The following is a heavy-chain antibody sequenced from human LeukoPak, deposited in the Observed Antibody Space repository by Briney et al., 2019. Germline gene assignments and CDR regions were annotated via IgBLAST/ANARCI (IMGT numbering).Heavy chain of an antibody. J-gene: IGHJ6*03. CDR3: ARVEVGLWFGYYYYYMDV. D-gene: IGHD3-10*01. CDR2: IYHSGST. Sequence: TSETLSLTCTVSGGSISSYYWSWIRQPAGKGLEWIGEIYHSGSTNYNPSLKSRVTISVDKSKNQFSLKLSSVTAADTAVYYCARVEVGLWFGYYYYYMDVWGKGTTVTVSS. V-gene: IGHV4-59*12. CDR1: GGSISSYY.